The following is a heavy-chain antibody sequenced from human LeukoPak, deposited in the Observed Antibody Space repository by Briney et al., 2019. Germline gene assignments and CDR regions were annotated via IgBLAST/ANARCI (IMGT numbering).Heavy chain of an antibody. CDR1: GFTFSSYG. Sequence: GGSLRLSCAASGFTFSSYGMHWVRRAPGKGLEWVAVISYDGSNKYYADSVKGRFAISRDSSKNTLYLQMNSLRADDTAVYYCARSQGGYCSSTSCYADYFDYWGQGTLVTVSS. V-gene: IGHV3-30*03. D-gene: IGHD2-2*01. CDR3: ARSQGGYCSSTSCYADYFDY. J-gene: IGHJ4*02. CDR2: ISYDGSNK.